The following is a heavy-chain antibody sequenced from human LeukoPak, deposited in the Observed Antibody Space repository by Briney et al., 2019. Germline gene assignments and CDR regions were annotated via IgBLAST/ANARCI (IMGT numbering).Heavy chain of an antibody. CDR2: ISDIGSI. CDR3: AGHHPRNTVDF. Sequence: SETLSLTGTVSGGSISSYYWSWIRQPPGKGLEWIAYISDIGSINYNPSLKSRVTISLDTSKNQFSLKLSSVTAADTAVYYCAGHHPRNTVDFWGQGTLVTVSS. V-gene: IGHV4-59*08. J-gene: IGHJ4*02. D-gene: IGHD2/OR15-2a*01. CDR1: GGSISSYY.